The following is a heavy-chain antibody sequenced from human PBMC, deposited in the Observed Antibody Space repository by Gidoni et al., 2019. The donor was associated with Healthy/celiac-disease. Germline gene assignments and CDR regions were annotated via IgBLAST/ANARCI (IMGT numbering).Heavy chain of an antibody. J-gene: IGHJ3*02. Sequence: EVQLVESGGGVVKPGGSLRLSCAASALTFSSYSMNWVRQAPGKGLEWVSSISSSSSYIYYADSVKGRFTISRDNAKNSLYLQMNSLRAEDTAVYYCARTYDSSGYYLDAFDIWGQGTMVTVSS. V-gene: IGHV3-21*01. CDR3: ARTYDSSGYYLDAFDI. CDR2: ISSSSSYI. CDR1: ALTFSSYS. D-gene: IGHD3-22*01.